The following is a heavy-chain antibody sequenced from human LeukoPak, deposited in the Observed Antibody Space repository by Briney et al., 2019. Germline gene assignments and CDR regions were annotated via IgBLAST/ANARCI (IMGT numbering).Heavy chain of an antibody. V-gene: IGHV4-34*01. Sequence: PSETLSLTCAVYGGSFSGYYWSWIRQPLGKGLEWIGEINHSGSTNCNPSLKGRVTISVDTSKNQFSLKLRSVTAADTAVYYCARSPGGGNAPKSLYFQHWGQGTLVTVSS. D-gene: IGHD4-23*01. CDR1: GGSFSGYY. CDR2: INHSGST. CDR3: ARSPGGGNAPKSLYFQH. J-gene: IGHJ1*01.